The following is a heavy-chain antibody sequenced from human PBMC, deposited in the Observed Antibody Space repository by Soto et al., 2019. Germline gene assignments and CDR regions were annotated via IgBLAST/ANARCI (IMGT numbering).Heavy chain of an antibody. Sequence: QVQLVQSGAEVKKPGASVQVSCKASGYTFTSYGISWVRQAPGQGLEWMGWVNAYNGNTNYAQKFQGRVTMTTDTSTIPAYMELRSLRSDDTAVYYCAREAVSGRTGFDYWGQGTLVTGSS. D-gene: IGHD6-19*01. CDR2: VNAYNGNT. J-gene: IGHJ4*02. V-gene: IGHV1-18*01. CDR1: GYTFTSYG. CDR3: AREAVSGRTGFDY.